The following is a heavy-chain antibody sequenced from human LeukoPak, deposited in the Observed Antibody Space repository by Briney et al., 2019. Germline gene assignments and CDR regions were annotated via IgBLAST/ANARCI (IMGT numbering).Heavy chain of an antibody. J-gene: IGHJ4*02. V-gene: IGHV3-23*01. CDR3: ARAGGYSYGSLYYFDY. CDR2: ISGSGGST. D-gene: IGHD5-18*01. Sequence: PGGSLRLSCAASGFTFSSYAMSWVRQAPGKGLEWVSAISGSGGSTYYADSVKGRFTISRDNSKNTLYLQMNSLRVEDTAVYYCARAGGYSYGSLYYFDYWGQGTLVTVSS. CDR1: GFTFSSYA.